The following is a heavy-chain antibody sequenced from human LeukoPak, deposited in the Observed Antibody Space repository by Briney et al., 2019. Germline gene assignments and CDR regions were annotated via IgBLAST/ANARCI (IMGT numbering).Heavy chain of an antibody. CDR3: ARDRNYYDSSFDY. CDR1: GGTFSSYA. Sequence: SVKVSCKASGGTFSSYAISWVRQAPGQGLEWMGRIIPIFGTANYAQKFQGRVTITADESTSTAYMELSSLRSEDTAVYYCARDRNYYDSSFDYWGQGTLVTVSS. J-gene: IGHJ4*02. V-gene: IGHV1-69*13. CDR2: IIPIFGTA. D-gene: IGHD3-22*01.